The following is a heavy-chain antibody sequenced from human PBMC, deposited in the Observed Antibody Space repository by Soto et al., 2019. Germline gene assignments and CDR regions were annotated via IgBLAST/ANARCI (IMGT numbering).Heavy chain of an antibody. CDR2: INAGNGNT. V-gene: IGHV1-3*01. CDR1: GYTLTSYA. CDR3: ARISLNDYGDYDAFDI. D-gene: IGHD4-17*01. Sequence: ASVKVSCKASGYTLTSYAMHWVRQAPGQRLEWMGWINAGNGNTKYSQKFQGRVTITRDTSASTAYMELSSLRSEDTAVYYCARISLNDYGDYDAFDIWGQGTMVTVSS. J-gene: IGHJ3*02.